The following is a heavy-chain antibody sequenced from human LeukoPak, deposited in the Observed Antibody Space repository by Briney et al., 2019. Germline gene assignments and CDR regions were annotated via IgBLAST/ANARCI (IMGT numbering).Heavy chain of an antibody. CDR1: GSGFTFGNFA. CDR3: ARDNPQDYAFDY. CDR2: ISGSGYYT. V-gene: IGHV3-23*01. J-gene: IGHJ4*02. Sequence: GGSLRLSCEASGSGFTFGNFAMSWVRQAPGKGLEWVSGISGSGYYTYYADSVKGRFTISRDNSKNTLYLQMNSLRAEDTAVYYCARDNPQDYAFDYWGQGTLVTVSS. D-gene: IGHD3-16*01.